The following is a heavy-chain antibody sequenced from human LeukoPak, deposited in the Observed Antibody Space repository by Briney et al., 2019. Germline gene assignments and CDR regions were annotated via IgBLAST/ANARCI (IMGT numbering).Heavy chain of an antibody. Sequence: PSETLSLTCAVSGDSFSSHYWTWIRQSPGTGLEWIGYISHIGRTNYKPSLKSRGTISIETCKNHFSLKLRSVTAADTAVYYCARDLVTVTKGFDIWGQGTMVSVSS. CDR1: GDSFSSHY. V-gene: IGHV4-59*11. CDR3: ARDLVTVTKGFDI. CDR2: ISHIGRT. D-gene: IGHD4-17*01. J-gene: IGHJ3*02.